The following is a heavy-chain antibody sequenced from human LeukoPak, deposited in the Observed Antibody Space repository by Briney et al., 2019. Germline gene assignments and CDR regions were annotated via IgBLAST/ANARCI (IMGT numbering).Heavy chain of an antibody. Sequence: GASVKVSCKASGYTFTGYYMHWLRQAPGQGLEWMGWINPKSGGTNYEQKFQGRVTMTRDTSISTAYMELSRLRSDDTAVYYCARVGMAYSSSWYGAFDIWGQGTMVTVSS. CDR3: ARVGMAYSSSWYGAFDI. J-gene: IGHJ3*02. CDR2: INPKSGGT. D-gene: IGHD6-13*01. CDR1: GYTFTGYY. V-gene: IGHV1-2*02.